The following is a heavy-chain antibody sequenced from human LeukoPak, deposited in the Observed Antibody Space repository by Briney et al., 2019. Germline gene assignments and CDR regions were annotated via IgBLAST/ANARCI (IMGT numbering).Heavy chain of an antibody. D-gene: IGHD3-3*01. V-gene: IGHV1-8*01. CDR3: ARDYHTYYDFWSGYYNYHYYYGMDV. CDR2: MNPNSGNT. J-gene: IGHJ6*02. Sequence: ASVKVSCKASGYTFTSYDINWVRQATGQGLEWMGWMNPNSGNTGYAQKFQGRVTMTRNTSISTAYMELSSLRSEDTAVYYCARDYHTYYDFWSGYYNYHYYYGMDVWGQGTTVTVSS. CDR1: GYTFTSYD.